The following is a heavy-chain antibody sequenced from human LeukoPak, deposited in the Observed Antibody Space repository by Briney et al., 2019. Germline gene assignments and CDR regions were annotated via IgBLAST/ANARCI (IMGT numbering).Heavy chain of an antibody. CDR3: AREISSSGDY. Sequence: GGSLRLSCAASGFTFSSYSMNWVRQAPGKGLEWVSYISSSSSTIYYADSVKGRFTISRDNAKNSLYLQMNSLRAEDTAVYYCAREISSSGDYWGQGTLVTVSS. V-gene: IGHV3-48*01. D-gene: IGHD6-6*01. CDR1: GFTFSSYS. J-gene: IGHJ4*02. CDR2: ISSSSSTI.